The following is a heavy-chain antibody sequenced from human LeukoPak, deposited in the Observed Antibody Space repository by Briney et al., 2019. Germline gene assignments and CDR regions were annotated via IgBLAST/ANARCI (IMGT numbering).Heavy chain of an antibody. V-gene: IGHV1-2*02. CDR1: GHTFTAYY. J-gene: IGHJ4*02. CDR2: INPNSGDT. D-gene: IGHD6-19*01. Sequence: ASVKVSCKASGHTFTAYYMHWVRQAPGQGLEWMGWINPNSGDTKYAQNFQDRVTMTRDTSISTAYMELSSLRSDDTAVYYCTRMTSGWSHPWFDYWGQGTLVTISS. CDR3: TRMTSGWSHPWFDY.